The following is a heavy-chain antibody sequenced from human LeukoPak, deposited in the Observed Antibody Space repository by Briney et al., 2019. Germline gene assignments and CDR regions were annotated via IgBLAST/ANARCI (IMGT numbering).Heavy chain of an antibody. J-gene: IGHJ5*02. CDR1: GYTFTSYG. V-gene: IGHV1-18*01. CDR2: ISAYNGNT. Sequence: ASVKVSCKASGYTFTSYGITWVRQAPGQGLEWMGWISAYNGNTNYAQKLQGRVTMTTDTSTSTAYMELRSLRSDDTAVYYCARAGYDIFAGSLDPWGQGTLVTVSP. CDR3: ARAGYDIFAGSLDP. D-gene: IGHD3-9*01.